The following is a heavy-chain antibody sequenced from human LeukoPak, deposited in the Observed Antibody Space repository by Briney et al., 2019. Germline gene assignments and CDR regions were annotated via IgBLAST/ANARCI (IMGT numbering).Heavy chain of an antibody. Sequence: ASVKVSCKASGYTFTGYYMHWVRQAPGQGLEWMGWINPNSGGTNYAQKFQGRVTMTRDTSISTAYMELSRLRSDDTAVYYCARAHVDIVATIKFDSWGQGTLVTVSS. V-gene: IGHV1-2*02. CDR3: ARAHVDIVATIKFDS. J-gene: IGHJ4*02. D-gene: IGHD5-12*01. CDR2: INPNSGGT. CDR1: GYTFTGYY.